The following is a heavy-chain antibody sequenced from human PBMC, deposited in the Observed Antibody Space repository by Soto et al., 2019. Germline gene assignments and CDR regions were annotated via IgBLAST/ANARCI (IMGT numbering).Heavy chain of an antibody. Sequence: TLSLTCTVSGGSIISYYWSWLRQPAGKGLEWIGRIYSTGTTTYNPALKSRVTMSVDRSKNQFSLKLTSVTAADTAVYYCAREAGDDYGDFDDYWGQGTQVTVSS. CDR3: AREAGDDYGDFDDY. CDR1: GGSIISYY. V-gene: IGHV4-4*07. D-gene: IGHD4-17*01. J-gene: IGHJ4*02. CDR2: IYSTGTT.